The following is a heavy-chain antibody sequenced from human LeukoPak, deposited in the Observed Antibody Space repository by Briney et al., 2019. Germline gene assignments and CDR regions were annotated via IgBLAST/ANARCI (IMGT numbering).Heavy chain of an antibody. V-gene: IGHV3-74*01. CDR2: IKSDGKT. CDR1: GFTFSRYW. CDR3: ARAPSEVGGYYPEYFRH. Sequence: GGSLRLSCEASGFTFSRYWMHWVRQAPGKGLVWASRIKSDGKTNYADSVKGRFTISRDNAKNTVSLQMDSLRAEDTGVYYCARAPSEVGGYYPEYFRHWGQGTLVTVSS. J-gene: IGHJ1*01. D-gene: IGHD3-22*01.